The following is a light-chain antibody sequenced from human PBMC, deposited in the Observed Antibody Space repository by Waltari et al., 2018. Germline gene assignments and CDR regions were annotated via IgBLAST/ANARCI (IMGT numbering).Light chain of an antibody. V-gene: IGKV3-15*01. CDR2: DAS. J-gene: IGKJ5*01. CDR3: QQYNRWPPIT. CDR1: QSVSSN. Sequence: EIVMTQSPATLSVSPGETATLSCRASQSVSSNVAWYQKKPGQSPRLLIYDASTRATSIPAKCRVSGSGTEFTLTIGSLQSEDFAVYYCQQYNRWPPITFGHGTRLEIK.